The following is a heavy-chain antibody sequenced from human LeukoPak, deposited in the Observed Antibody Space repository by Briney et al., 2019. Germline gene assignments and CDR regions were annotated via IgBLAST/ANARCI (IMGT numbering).Heavy chain of an antibody. D-gene: IGHD3-9*01. CDR3: ARDLLQYFDWLTMAGY. CDR1: GYTFTDYY. CDR2: INPNSGGT. V-gene: IGHV1-2*02. Sequence: ASVKVSCKASGYTFTDYYMHWVRQAPGQGLEWMGWINPNSGGTNYAQKFQGRVTMTRDTSISTAYMELSRLRSDDTAVYYCARDLLQYFDWLTMAGYWGQGTLVSVSS. J-gene: IGHJ4*02.